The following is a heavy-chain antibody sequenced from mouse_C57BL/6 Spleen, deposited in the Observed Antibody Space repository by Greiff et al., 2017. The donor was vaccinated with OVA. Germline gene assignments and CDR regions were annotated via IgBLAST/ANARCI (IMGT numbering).Heavy chain of an antibody. V-gene: IGHV1-5*01. D-gene: IGHD1-1*01. CDR2: IYPGNSDT. CDR3: TREREVVGYFDY. J-gene: IGHJ2*01. Sequence: EVQGVESGTVLARPGASVKMSCKTSGYTFTSYWMHWVKQRPGQGLEWIGAIYPGNSDTSYNQKFKGKAKLTAVTSASTAYMELSSLTNEDSAVYYCTREREVVGYFDYWGQGTTLTVSS. CDR1: GYTFTSYW.